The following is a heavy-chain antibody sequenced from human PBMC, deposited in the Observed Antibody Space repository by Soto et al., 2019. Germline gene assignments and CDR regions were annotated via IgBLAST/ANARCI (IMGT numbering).Heavy chain of an antibody. CDR2: LHYSGSA. D-gene: IGHD3-16*01. CDR3: ARSGHIFAGVI. CDR1: GVSMSDYY. J-gene: IGHJ4*02. Sequence: LSLTCTVSGVSMSDYYGSWIRQSPGKGLEHIGYLHYSGSANYNPSLKSRVTISMDRSKNQFSLKLSSMTAADTAIYYCARSGHIFAGVIWGQGILVTVSS. V-gene: IGHV4-59*01.